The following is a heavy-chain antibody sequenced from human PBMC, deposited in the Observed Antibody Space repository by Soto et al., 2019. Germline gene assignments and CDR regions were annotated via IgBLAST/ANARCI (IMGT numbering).Heavy chain of an antibody. D-gene: IGHD3-22*01. CDR3: ARDVSMIVVVTPRWYFDL. CDR2: INPNSGGT. V-gene: IGHV1-2*02. J-gene: IGHJ2*01. CDR1: GYTFTGYY. Sequence: SVKVSCKASGYTFTGYYMHCALQSPLQGLEWMGWINPNSGGTNYAQKFQGRVTMTRDTSISTAYMELSRLRSDDTAVYYCARDVSMIVVVTPRWYFDLWGRGTLVTVSS.